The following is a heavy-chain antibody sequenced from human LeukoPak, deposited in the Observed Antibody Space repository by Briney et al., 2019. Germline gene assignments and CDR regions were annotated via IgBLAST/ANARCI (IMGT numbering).Heavy chain of an antibody. J-gene: IGHJ3*02. D-gene: IGHD6-6*01. CDR1: GGSISSYY. CDR2: VYASGST. Sequence: PSETLSLTCTVSGGSISSYYWSWIRQPAGKGLEWIGRVYASGSTNYNPSLRSRVTMSVDTSKNQFSLRLRSVTAADTAVYYCAREYSSSSGKNAFDTWGQGTMVTVSS. CDR3: AREYSSSSGKNAFDT. V-gene: IGHV4-4*07.